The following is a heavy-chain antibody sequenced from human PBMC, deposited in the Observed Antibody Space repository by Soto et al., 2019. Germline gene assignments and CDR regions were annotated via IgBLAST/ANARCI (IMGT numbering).Heavy chain of an antibody. J-gene: IGHJ5*02. V-gene: IGHV3-30-3*01. CDR1: GFTFGTYA. CDR3: ARRYKDGRRDCISTSCLFDP. D-gene: IGHD2-2*01. Sequence: QVQLVESGGGVVQPGRSLRLSCAASGFTFGTYAMHWVRQAPGTGLEWVAVISYDGSNKYYADSVKGRFTISRDNSKNTLYLQMDSLRVEDTAVYYCARRYKDGRRDCISTSCLFDPWGQGSLVTASS. CDR2: ISYDGSNK.